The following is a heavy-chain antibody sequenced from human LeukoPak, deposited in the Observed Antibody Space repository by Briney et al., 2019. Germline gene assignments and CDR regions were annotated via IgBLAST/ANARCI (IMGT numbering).Heavy chain of an antibody. CDR2: IYYSGST. V-gene: IGHV4-61*01. CDR3: ARYMDTAMAPPAFDY. D-gene: IGHD5-18*01. Sequence: SGTLSLTCTVSGGSVSSGSYYWSWIRQPPGKGLEWTGYIYYSGSTNYNPSLKSRVTISVDTSKNQFSLKLSSVTAADTAVYYCARYMDTAMAPPAFDYWGQGTLVTVSS. CDR1: GGSVSSGSYY. J-gene: IGHJ4*02.